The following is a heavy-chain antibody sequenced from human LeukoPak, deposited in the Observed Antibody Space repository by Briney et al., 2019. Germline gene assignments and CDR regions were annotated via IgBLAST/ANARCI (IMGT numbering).Heavy chain of an antibody. CDR1: GGSISSYY. J-gene: IGHJ4*02. V-gene: IGHV4-59*01. CDR2: ISYSGST. D-gene: IGHD5-18*01. CDR3: ARAPHSYGTPYYFDY. Sequence: SETLSLTCTVSGGSISSYYWSWIRQPPGKGLEWLGYISYSGSTNYNPSLKSRVTISVDTSKNQFSLKLSSVTAADTAVYYCARAPHSYGTPYYFDYWGQGTLVTVSS.